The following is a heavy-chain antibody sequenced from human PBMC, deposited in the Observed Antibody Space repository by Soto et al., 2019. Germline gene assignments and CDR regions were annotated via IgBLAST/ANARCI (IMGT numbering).Heavy chain of an antibody. D-gene: IGHD2-21*01. CDR1: GFSFSNVW. CDR2: IKSKSVGGTT. CDR3: TTYSTQTLCDGGPWYSVHTKIHAS. V-gene: IGHV3-15*01. Sequence: EVQLVESGGGLVKPGGSLTLSCAASGFSFSNVWMSWVRQAPGKGLEWVGHIKSKSVGGTTDYTAPVKGRFTISRDDSKDTLYLQMNSLKPEDTAVYYCTTYSTQTLCDGGPWYSVHTKIHASWGQGIVFTFSS. J-gene: IGHJ4*02.